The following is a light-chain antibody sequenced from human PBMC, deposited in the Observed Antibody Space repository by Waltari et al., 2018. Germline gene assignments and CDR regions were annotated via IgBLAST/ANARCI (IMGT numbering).Light chain of an antibody. CDR3: QVWDSSTGV. CDR2: RDS. V-gene: IGLV3-9*01. Sequence: SYELTQPLSVSVALGQTARITCGGNNLGSKNVHWCQQKPGKAPGLVIYRDSNRPSGIPERFSGSNSGNTATLTISRAQAGDEADYYCQVWDSSTGVFGGGTKLTVL. CDR1: NLGSKN. J-gene: IGLJ2*01.